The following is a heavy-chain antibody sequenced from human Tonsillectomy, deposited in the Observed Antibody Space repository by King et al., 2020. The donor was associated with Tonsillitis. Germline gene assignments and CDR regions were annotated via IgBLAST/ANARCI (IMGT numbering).Heavy chain of an antibody. CDR2: IYYSGST. J-gene: IGHJ5*02. CDR1: GGSISSSSYY. D-gene: IGHD3-10*01. CDR3: ARSITMVRGVMNPNWFDP. V-gene: IGHV4-39*07. Sequence: QLQESGPGLVKPSETLSLTCTVSGGSISSSSYYWGWIRQPPGKGLEWIGSIYYSGSTYYNPSLKSRVTISVDTSKNQFSLKLRSVTAADTAVYYCARSITMVRGVMNPNWFDPWGQGTLVTVSS.